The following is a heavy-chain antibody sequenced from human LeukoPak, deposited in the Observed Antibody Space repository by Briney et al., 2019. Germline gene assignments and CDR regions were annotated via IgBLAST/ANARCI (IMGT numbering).Heavy chain of an antibody. CDR2: IYYSGST. D-gene: IGHD3-3*01. V-gene: IGHV4-59*01. J-gene: IGHJ5*02. CDR3: ARGLFDFWSCYLRGFDP. CDR1: GGSISSYY. Sequence: SETLSLTCAVSGGSISSYYWSWIRQPPGKGLEWIGYIYYSGSTNYNPSLKSRVTISVDTSKNQFSLKLSSVTAADTAVYYCARGLFDFWSCYLRGFDPWGQGTLVTVSS.